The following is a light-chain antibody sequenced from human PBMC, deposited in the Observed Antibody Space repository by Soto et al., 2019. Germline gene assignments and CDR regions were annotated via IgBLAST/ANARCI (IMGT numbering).Light chain of an antibody. CDR1: QSVNIY. Sequence: EIVMTQSPATLSVSPGERATLSCRASQSVNIYLAWYQQKPGQAPRLLIFGASYRATASPARFSGSGSGTDFNLAISSLQSEDFAVYFCQQYDDWLRLTFGGGTKVEIK. CDR2: GAS. V-gene: IGKV3D-15*01. J-gene: IGKJ4*01. CDR3: QQYDDWLRLT.